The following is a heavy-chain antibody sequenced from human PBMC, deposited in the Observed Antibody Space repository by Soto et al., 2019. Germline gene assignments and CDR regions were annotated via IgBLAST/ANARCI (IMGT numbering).Heavy chain of an antibody. CDR1: VATPRSDF. Sequence: TGTAAVATPRSDFLNCLLQHPGKRLEWIGYISYTGSTNYNPSLRSRVTMSLDTSKNQFSLNLISVTAADTAVYFCAIVFYDSRRYSTLFAYWGLG. CDR3: AIVFYDSRRYSTLFAY. D-gene: IGHD3-22*01. V-gene: IGHV4-59*01. CDR2: ISYTGST. J-gene: IGHJ4*02.